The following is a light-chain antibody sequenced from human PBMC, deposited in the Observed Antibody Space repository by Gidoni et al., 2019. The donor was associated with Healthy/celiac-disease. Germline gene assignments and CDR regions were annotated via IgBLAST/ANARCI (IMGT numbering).Light chain of an antibody. CDR1: QSLLHSNRYNY. CDR3: MQALQTPKA. Sequence: DMVMTQSPLSLPVTPGEPASICCMSSQSLLHSNRYNYLDWYLQKPGPCPQLLIDLGSNRASGVPDMVSGSGACTDFTMKSRRVEAEDVGVYYCMQALQTPKAFGGGTKVESK. CDR2: LGS. V-gene: IGKV2-28*01. J-gene: IGKJ4*01.